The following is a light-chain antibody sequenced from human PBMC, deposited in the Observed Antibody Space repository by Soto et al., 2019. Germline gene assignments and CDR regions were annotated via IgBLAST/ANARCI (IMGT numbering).Light chain of an antibody. J-gene: IGLJ1*01. V-gene: IGLV4-69*01. CDR3: QTWGTGIHV. Sequence: QPVLTQSPSASASLGASVKLTCTLSSGHSSYAIAWHQQQPEKGPRYLMKLNSDGSHSKGDGIPDRFSGSSSGAECYLTISSLQSEDEADYYCQTWGTGIHVFGTGTKLTVL. CDR1: SGHSSYA. CDR2: LNSDGSH.